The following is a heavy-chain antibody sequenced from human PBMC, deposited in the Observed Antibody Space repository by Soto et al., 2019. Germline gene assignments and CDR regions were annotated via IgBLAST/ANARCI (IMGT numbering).Heavy chain of an antibody. V-gene: IGHV4-34*01. Sequence: SETLSLTCAVSGGSISSYYWSWIRQPPGKGLEWIGEINHSGSTNYNPSLKSRVTISVDTSKNQFSLKLSSVTAADTAVYYCRSRGALDYWGQGTLVTVSS. CDR3: RSRGALDY. J-gene: IGHJ4*02. D-gene: IGHD3-10*01. CDR2: INHSGST. CDR1: GGSISSYY.